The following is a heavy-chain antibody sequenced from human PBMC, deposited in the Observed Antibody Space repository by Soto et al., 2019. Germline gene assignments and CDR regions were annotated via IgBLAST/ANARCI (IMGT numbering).Heavy chain of an antibody. Sequence: QVQLVQSGXXXXXPGASVKVSCKASGYTFTSYHISWVRQAPAQGLEWMGWISAYNGNTNYAPKLQGRVTMTTDTSPSTASTELRGLSSDATAVYYCARAAPPADYWGQGTLVTVSS. V-gene: IGHV1-18*01. CDR2: ISAYNGNT. CDR1: GYTFTSYH. J-gene: IGHJ4*02. CDR3: ARAAPPADY.